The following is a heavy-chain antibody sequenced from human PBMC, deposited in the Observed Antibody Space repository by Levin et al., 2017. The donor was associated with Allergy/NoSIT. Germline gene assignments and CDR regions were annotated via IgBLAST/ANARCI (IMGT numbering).Heavy chain of an antibody. V-gene: IGHV3-30*18. CDR1: GFTFSSYA. Sequence: GGSLRLSCAASGFTFSSYAMHWVRQAPGKALEWVATVSYDGSNEYYADPVKGRFTASRDNSKNTVSLQMNSLRAEATAVYYCAKRGENCGYPAYFDSWGQGTLVTVSS. CDR2: VSYDGSNE. J-gene: IGHJ4*02. CDR3: AKRGENCGYPAYFDS. D-gene: IGHD2-21*01.